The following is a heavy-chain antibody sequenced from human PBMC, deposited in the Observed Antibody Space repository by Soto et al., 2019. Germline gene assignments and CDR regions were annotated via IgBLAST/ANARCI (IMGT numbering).Heavy chain of an antibody. Sequence: GGSLRLSCAASGFTFSSYAMSWVRQAPGKGLEWVSGISGSGGTTYYADSVKGRFTISRDNSKNTLYLQVSSLTAADTAVYYCARDAENSSGHYSRFDPWGQGTLVTVSS. CDR1: GFTFSSYA. D-gene: IGHD3-22*01. CDR2: ISGSGGTT. CDR3: ARDAENSSGHYSRFDP. V-gene: IGHV3-23*01. J-gene: IGHJ5*02.